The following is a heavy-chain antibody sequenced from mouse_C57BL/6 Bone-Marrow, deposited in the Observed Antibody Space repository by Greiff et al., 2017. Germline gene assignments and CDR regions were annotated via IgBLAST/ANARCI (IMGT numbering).Heavy chain of an antibody. D-gene: IGHD1-1*01. V-gene: IGHV5-4*01. CDR3: ARDCTTVVDWYFDV. Sequence: EVKLVESGGGLVKPGGSLKLSCAASGFTFSSYAMSWVRQTPEKRLEWVATISDGGSYTYYPDNVQGRFTLSRDTAKNNLYLQMSHLKSEDTAMYYCARDCTTVVDWYFDVWGTGTTVTVSS. J-gene: IGHJ1*03. CDR2: ISDGGSYT. CDR1: GFTFSSYA.